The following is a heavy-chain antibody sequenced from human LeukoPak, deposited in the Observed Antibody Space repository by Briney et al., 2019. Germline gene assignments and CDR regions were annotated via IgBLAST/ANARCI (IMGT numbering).Heavy chain of an antibody. CDR1: GGSVSSGSYY. V-gene: IGHV4-61*01. CDR3: ARMEIVGATVWLDY. J-gene: IGHJ4*02. D-gene: IGHD1-26*01. CDR2: IYYSGST. Sequence: SETLSLTCTVSGGSVSSGSYYWSWIRQPPGKGLEWIGYIYYSGSTNYNPSLKSRVTISVDTSKSQFFLKLSSVTAADTAVYYCARMEIVGATVWLDYWGQGTLVTVSS.